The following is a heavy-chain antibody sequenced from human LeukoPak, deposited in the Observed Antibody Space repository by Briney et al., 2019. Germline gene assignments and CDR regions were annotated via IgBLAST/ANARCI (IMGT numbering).Heavy chain of an antibody. CDR1: GYSISSGYY. CDR2: ISSSGNTR. V-gene: IGHV3-11*04. Sequence: LSLTCTVSGYSISSGYYWGWIRQPPGKGLEWVSYISSSGNTRYYVDSVKGRFTISRDNAKNSLYLQMNSLRAEDTAVYYCAELGITMIGGVWGKGATVTISS. D-gene: IGHD3-10*02. CDR3: AELGITMIGGV. J-gene: IGHJ6*04.